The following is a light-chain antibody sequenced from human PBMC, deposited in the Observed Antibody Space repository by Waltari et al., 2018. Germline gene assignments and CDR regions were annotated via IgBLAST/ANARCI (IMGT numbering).Light chain of an antibody. J-gene: IGLJ2*01. V-gene: IGLV1-47*01. Sequence: QSVLTQPPSASGTPGQRVTISCSGSSSNIGSNYVYWYQQLPGTAPKLLIYRNNQRPSGCPDRFSGSKSGTSASLAISGLRSEDEADYYCAAWDDSLSDVVFGGGTKLTVL. CDR1: SSNIGSNY. CDR2: RNN. CDR3: AAWDDSLSDVV.